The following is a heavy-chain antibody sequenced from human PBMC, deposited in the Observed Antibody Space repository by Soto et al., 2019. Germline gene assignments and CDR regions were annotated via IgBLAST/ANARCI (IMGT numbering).Heavy chain of an antibody. D-gene: IGHD2-2*01. J-gene: IGHJ6*02. CDR1: GGSVSSGSYY. V-gene: IGHV4-61*01. CDR3: TTDPKGYCISTSCYYYGMDV. Sequence: PSETLSLTCTVSGGSVSSGSYYWSWIRQPPGKGLEWIGYIYYSGSTNYNPSLKSRVTISVDTSKNQFSVKLSSVTAADTAVYYCTTDPKGYCISTSCYYYGMDVWGQGTTVTVSS. CDR2: IYYSGST.